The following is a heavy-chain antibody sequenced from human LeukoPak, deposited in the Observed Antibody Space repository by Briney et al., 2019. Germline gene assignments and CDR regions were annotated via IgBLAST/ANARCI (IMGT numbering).Heavy chain of an antibody. CDR1: GYSISSGYY. CDR3: ARRGGYSYGLNP. J-gene: IGHJ5*02. D-gene: IGHD5-18*01. CDR2: IYHSGST. V-gene: IGHV4-38-2*02. Sequence: SETLSLTCTVSGYSISSGYYWGWIRQPPGKGLEWIGSIYHSGSTYYNPSLKSRVTMSVDTSKNQFSLKLSSVTAADTAVYYCARRGGYSYGLNPWGQGTLVTVSS.